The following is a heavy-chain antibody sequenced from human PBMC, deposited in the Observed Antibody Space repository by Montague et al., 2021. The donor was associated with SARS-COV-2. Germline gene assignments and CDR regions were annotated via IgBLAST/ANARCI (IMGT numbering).Heavy chain of an antibody. Sequence: SETLSLTCTVSGDSISSSSYYWGWILPPPGRRLEWIGSIYYSGSTYYNPSHKSRITISVDTSKDQFSLKLSSVTAAAAAVYYWARQEDSRGWSKPDAFDIWGQGTMVTVSS. D-gene: IGHD6-19*01. CDR1: GDSISSSSYY. J-gene: IGHJ3*02. CDR2: IYYSGST. CDR3: ARQEDSRGWSKPDAFDI. V-gene: IGHV4-39*01.